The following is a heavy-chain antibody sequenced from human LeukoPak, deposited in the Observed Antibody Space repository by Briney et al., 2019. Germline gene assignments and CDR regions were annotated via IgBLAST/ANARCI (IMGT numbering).Heavy chain of an antibody. V-gene: IGHV3-23*01. D-gene: IGHD3-22*01. Sequence: GGSLRLSCAASGFTFSSYGMNWVRQAPGKGLEWVSTLSGTGGGTYYADSVKGRFTISRDNSKNTLYLQMNSLRAEDTAVYYCAKSSYYDSSGFYREYYFDYWGQGTLVPVSS. CDR3: AKSSYYDSSGFYREYYFDY. CDR2: LSGTGGGT. CDR1: GFTFSSYG. J-gene: IGHJ4*02.